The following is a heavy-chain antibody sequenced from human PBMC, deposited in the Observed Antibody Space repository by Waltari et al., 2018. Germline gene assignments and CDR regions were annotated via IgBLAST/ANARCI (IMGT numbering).Heavy chain of an antibody. CDR2: KYTTGSA. J-gene: IGHJ2*01. V-gene: IGHV4-61*02. Sequence: QMQLQESDPGLLKPSQTLSLACTVSGGPITTGFSYWNWIRQPAAKGLEWIGRKYTTGSADYNPSLGSRLTISLDTSKNQFFLKLDSVTAADTAVYYCARGHSRGTFWHFDLWGRGTLVTVSS. CDR3: ARGHSRGTFWHFDL. CDR1: GGPITTGFSY. D-gene: IGHD1-1*01.